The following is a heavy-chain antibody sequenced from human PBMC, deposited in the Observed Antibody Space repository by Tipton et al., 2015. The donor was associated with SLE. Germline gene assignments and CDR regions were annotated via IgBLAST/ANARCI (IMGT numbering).Heavy chain of an antibody. CDR3: TRGYSGTYFTFAMDV. Sequence: SLRLSCAASGFTFSSYAMSWVRQPPGKGLEWVSAISGSGGSTYYADSVKGRFTISRDNSKNALSLQMNSLRAEDSAVYYCTRGYSGTYFTFAMDVWGQGTTVTVSS. V-gene: IGHV3-23*01. J-gene: IGHJ6*02. D-gene: IGHD1-26*01. CDR1: GFTFSSYA. CDR2: ISGSGGST.